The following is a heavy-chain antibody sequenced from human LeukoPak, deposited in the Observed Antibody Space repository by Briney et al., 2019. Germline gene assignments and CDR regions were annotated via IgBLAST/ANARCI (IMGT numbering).Heavy chain of an antibody. D-gene: IGHD5-12*01. CDR1: GFTFSSYE. CDR3: ARAALGGRWLRSFDY. CDR2: ISSSGSTI. Sequence: PGGSLRLSCAASGFTFSSYEVNWVRQAPGKGLEWVSYISSSGSTIYYADSVKGRFTISRDNAKNSLYLQMNSLRAEDTAVYYCARAALGGRWLRSFDYWGQGTLVTVFS. J-gene: IGHJ4*02. V-gene: IGHV3-48*03.